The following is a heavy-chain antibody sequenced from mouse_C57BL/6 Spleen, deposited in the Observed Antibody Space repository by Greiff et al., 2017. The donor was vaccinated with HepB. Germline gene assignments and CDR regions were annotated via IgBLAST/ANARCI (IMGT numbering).Heavy chain of an antibody. CDR3: ARVGTMVKDFDY. D-gene: IGHD2-2*01. CDR2: IHPNSGST. CDR1: GYTFTSYC. V-gene: IGHV1-64*01. Sequence: QVQLQQPGAELVKPGASVKLSCKASGYTFTSYCMHWVQQRPGQGLEWIGMIHPNSGSTNYNEKFKSKATLTVDKSTSTAYMQLSSLTSEDSAVYYCARVGTMVKDFDYWGQGTTLTVSS. J-gene: IGHJ2*01.